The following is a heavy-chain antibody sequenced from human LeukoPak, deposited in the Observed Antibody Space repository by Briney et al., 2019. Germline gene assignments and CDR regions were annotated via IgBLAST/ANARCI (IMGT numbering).Heavy chain of an antibody. V-gene: IGHV4-38-2*01. CDR2: IYHSGST. Sequence: SETLSLTCAVSGYSISSGYYWGWIRQPPGKGLEWIGSIYHSGSTYYNPSLKSQVTISVDTSKNQFSLKLSSVTAADTAVYYCARNYYCGSGSYRVWFDPWGQGTLVTVSS. CDR1: GYSISSGYY. CDR3: ARNYYCGSGSYRVWFDP. J-gene: IGHJ5*02. D-gene: IGHD3-10*01.